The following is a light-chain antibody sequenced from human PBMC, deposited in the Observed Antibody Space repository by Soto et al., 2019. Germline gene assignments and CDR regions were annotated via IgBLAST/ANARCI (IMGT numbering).Light chain of an antibody. CDR3: AAWDDSLNGEVV. V-gene: IGLV1-44*01. J-gene: IGLJ2*01. CDR2: STN. Sequence: QSVLTQPPSASGTPGQRVTISCSGSRSNIGRNSVNWYQQVPGSAPKLLIYSTNQRPSGVPDRFSGSKSENSASLAISGLQSKDEGDYYCAAWDDSLNGEVVFGGGTKLTVL. CDR1: RSNIGRNS.